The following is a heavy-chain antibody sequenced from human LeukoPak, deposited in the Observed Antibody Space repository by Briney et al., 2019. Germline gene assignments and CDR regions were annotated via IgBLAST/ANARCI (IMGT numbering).Heavy chain of an antibody. D-gene: IGHD5-12*01. CDR2: INSDGSSI. J-gene: IGHJ4*02. CDR1: GFTFSSYW. CDR3: AREGRVSGYDFDC. V-gene: IGHV3-74*03. Sequence: GGSLRLSCAASGFTFSSYWMHWVRQAPGQGLVWVSRINSDGSSITYADSVKGRFTISRDNAKNTLYLQMNSLRVEDTAVYYCAREGRVSGYDFDCWGQGTLVTVSS.